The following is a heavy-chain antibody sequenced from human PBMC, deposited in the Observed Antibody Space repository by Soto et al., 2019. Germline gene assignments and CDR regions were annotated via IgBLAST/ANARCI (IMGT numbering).Heavy chain of an antibody. CDR1: GFTFSSYS. Sequence: GGSLRLSCAASGFTFSSYSMNWVRQAPGKRLEWVSYISSSSATIYYADPVKGRFTSSRDNAKNSLSLQMNSLTAEAPAEYYYARAYFGLGSYVCVLSKYYFDFWGQQTLVTVSS. CDR2: ISSSSATI. J-gene: IGHJ4*02. D-gene: IGHD3-10*01. V-gene: IGHV3-48*01. CDR3: ARAYFGLGSYVCVLSKYYFDF.